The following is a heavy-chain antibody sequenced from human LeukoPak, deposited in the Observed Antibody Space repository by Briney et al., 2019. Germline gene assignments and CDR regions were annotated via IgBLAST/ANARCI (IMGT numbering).Heavy chain of an antibody. CDR1: GGSISSGSYY. J-gene: IGHJ4*02. CDR3: AGYDYVWGSYRRDY. CDR2: IYTSGST. Sequence: PSETLSLTCTVSGGSISSGSYYWSWIRQPAGKGLEWIGRIYTSGSTNYNPSLKSQVTISVDTSKNQFSLKLSSVTAADTAVYYCAGYDYVWGSYRRDYWGRGTLVTVSS. V-gene: IGHV4-61*02. D-gene: IGHD3-16*02.